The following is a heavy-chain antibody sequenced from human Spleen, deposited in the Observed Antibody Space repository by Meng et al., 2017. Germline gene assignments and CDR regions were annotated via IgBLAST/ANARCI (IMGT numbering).Heavy chain of an antibody. CDR3: ARGRRGSREYYFDY. CDR1: GYSISSGYY. J-gene: IGHJ4*02. Sequence: SETLSLTCAVSGYSISSGYYWGWIRQPPGKGLEWIGEINHSGSTNYNPSLKSRVTISVDTSKNQFSLKLSSVTAADTAVYYCARGRRGSREYYFDYWGQGTLVTVSS. D-gene: IGHD3-10*01. V-gene: IGHV4-38-2*01. CDR2: INHSGST.